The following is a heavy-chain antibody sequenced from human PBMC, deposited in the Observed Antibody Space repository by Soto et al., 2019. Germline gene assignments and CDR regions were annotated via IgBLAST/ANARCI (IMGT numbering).Heavy chain of an antibody. J-gene: IGHJ4*02. D-gene: IGHD1-20*01. CDR3: ARDKVYTDY. Sequence: GGSLIYSYAASGFPFRNYLMHLVRQAPGKGLVWVSRINSDGSSTSYADSVKGRFTISRDNAKNTLYLQMNSLRAEDTAVYYRARDKVYTDYWGQGTLVTVSS. CDR1: GFPFRNYL. CDR2: INSDGSST. V-gene: IGHV3-74*01.